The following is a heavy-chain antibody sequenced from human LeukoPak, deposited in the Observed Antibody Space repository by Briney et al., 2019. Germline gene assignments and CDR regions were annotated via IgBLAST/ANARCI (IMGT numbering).Heavy chain of an antibody. D-gene: IGHD3-3*01. CDR2: INHSGST. Sequence: SETLSLTCAVYGGSFSGYYWSWIRQPPGKGLEWIGEINHSGSTNYNPSLKSRVTISVDTSKNQVSLKLSSVTAADTAVYYCARVQYYDFWSGYSALYYYGMDVWGQGTTVTVSS. CDR1: GGSFSGYY. J-gene: IGHJ6*02. V-gene: IGHV4-34*01. CDR3: ARVQYYDFWSGYSALYYYGMDV.